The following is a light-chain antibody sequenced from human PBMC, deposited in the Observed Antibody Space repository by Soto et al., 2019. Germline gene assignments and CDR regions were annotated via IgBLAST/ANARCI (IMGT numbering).Light chain of an antibody. J-gene: IGKJ3*01. Sequence: DIVMTQSPLSLPVTPGEPASISCRSSQSLLFSNGYNYLDWYLQKPGQSPQLLMSLGSNRAPGVPDRFSGSGSGTDFTLKISRVEAEDVGVYYCMQGVQTPFTFGPGTKVDIK. CDR2: LGS. CDR1: QSLLFSNGYNY. CDR3: MQGVQTPFT. V-gene: IGKV2-28*01.